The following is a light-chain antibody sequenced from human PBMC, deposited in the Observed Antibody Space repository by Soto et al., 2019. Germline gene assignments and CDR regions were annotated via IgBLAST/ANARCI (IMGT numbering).Light chain of an antibody. Sequence: EIVLTQSPANPVFSPGERATRSFRASQSVSSYLAWYQQKPGQAPRLLIYAASSRATGIPDRFSGAGSGTDFTLTISSLEPEDFAVYDGQQRSNWPPITVGQGTRLEIK. J-gene: IGKJ5*01. V-gene: IGKV3-11*01. CDR1: QSVSSY. CDR2: AAS. CDR3: QQRSNWPPIT.